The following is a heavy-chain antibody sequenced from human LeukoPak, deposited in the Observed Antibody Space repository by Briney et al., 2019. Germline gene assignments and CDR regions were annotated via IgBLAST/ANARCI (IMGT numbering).Heavy chain of an antibody. V-gene: IGHV1-2*04. CDR1: GYTFTGYY. CDR2: INPNSGGT. D-gene: IGHD3-9*01. CDR3: ARATSYDILTGFYSDWFDP. J-gene: IGHJ5*02. Sequence: ASVKVSCKASGYTFTGYYMHWVRQPRGQGLAWVGWINPNSGGTNYAQKFQGWVTMTGDTSISTAYMGLSKLRADDTAVYYCARATSYDILTGFYSDWFDPWGQGTLVSVPS.